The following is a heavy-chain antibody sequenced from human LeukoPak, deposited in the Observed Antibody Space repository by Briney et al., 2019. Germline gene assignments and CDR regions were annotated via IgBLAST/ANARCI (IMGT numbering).Heavy chain of an antibody. Sequence: ASVKVSCKASGYNFISYYMHWVRQAPGQGLEGMGIINLSGGSTSYAQKFQDTVTITRDTSTSTVYMELSSLKSADTAVYYCAREDVVLVDAVRYYYYGMDVWGQGTTVTVSS. D-gene: IGHD2-8*01. V-gene: IGHV1-46*01. CDR1: GYNFISYY. CDR2: INLSGGST. J-gene: IGHJ6*02. CDR3: AREDVVLVDAVRYYYYGMDV.